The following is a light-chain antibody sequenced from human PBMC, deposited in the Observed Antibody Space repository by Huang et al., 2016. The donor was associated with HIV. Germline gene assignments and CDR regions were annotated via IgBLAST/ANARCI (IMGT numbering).Light chain of an antibody. Sequence: ETVMTQSPATLSVSPVERATLSCRASKSVSNNLAWYQQKPGQAPRLLIYGASTRATGIPARFRGSGSGTEFTLTISSLQSEDFALYYCQQYNDWPITFGPGTKVDIK. CDR1: KSVSNN. CDR2: GAS. V-gene: IGKV3-15*01. J-gene: IGKJ3*01. CDR3: QQYNDWPIT.